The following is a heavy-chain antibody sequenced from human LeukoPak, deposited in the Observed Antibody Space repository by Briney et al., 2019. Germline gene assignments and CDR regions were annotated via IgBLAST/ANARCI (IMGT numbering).Heavy chain of an antibody. D-gene: IGHD5-12*01. V-gene: IGHV4-34*01. J-gene: IGHJ4*02. Sequence: ASETVSRKCAGDAGSFSVYYWGWRRHPPGKGLKWIGEINHSGSTNYNPSLKSRVTISVDTSKNQFSLKLSSVTAADTAVYYCARPGYSGYDRRLYYFDYWGQGTLVTVSS. CDR1: AGSFSVYY. CDR3: ARPGYSGYDRRLYYFDY. CDR2: INHSGST.